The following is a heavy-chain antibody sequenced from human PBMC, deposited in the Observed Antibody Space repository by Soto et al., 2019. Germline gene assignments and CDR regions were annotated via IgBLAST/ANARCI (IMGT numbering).Heavy chain of an antibody. D-gene: IGHD3-9*01. V-gene: IGHV1-69*06. CDR2: IIPIYASP. Sequence: GXAVKGYCKASGGPLISNAIIWGRQAPGQGLEWMGGIIPIYASPNYAQNFQGRVTVTADKATSTAYLELSRLKFADSAIYYCAVTVTGSRSPLAHWGRGTLVTVSS. CDR3: AVTVTGSRSPLAH. CDR1: GGPLISNA. J-gene: IGHJ4*02.